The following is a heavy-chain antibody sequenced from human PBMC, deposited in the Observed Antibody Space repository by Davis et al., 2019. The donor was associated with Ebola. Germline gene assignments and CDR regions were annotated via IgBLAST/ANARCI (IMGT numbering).Heavy chain of an antibody. CDR2: IKQDGSEK. CDR3: ARDRNYDILTGYSDY. D-gene: IGHD3-9*01. V-gene: IGHV3-7*01. CDR1: GFTFSSYW. J-gene: IGHJ4*02. Sequence: PGGSLRLSCAASGFTFSSYWMSWVRQAPGKGLEWVANIKQDGSEKYYVDSVKGRFTISRDNAKNSLYLQMNSLRAEDTAVYYCARDRNYDILTGYSDYWGQGTLVTVSS.